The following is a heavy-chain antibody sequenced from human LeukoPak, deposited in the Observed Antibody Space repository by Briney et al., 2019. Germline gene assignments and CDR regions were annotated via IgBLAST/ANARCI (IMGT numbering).Heavy chain of an antibody. CDR1: GFTFSSYA. D-gene: IGHD1-26*01. V-gene: IGHV3-64*01. CDR2: ISSNGGST. CDR3: ARGRFPRRWEPQVY. Sequence: GGSLRLSCAASGFTFSSYAMHWVRQAPGKGLEYVSAISSNGGSTYYANSVKVRFTISRDNSKNTLYLQMGSLRAEDMAVYYCARGRFPRRWEPQVYWGQGTLVTVSS. J-gene: IGHJ4*02.